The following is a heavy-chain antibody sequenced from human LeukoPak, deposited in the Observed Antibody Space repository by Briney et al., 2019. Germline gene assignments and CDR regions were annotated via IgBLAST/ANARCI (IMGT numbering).Heavy chain of an antibody. Sequence: GGSLRLSCAASGFTFSSYAMSWVRQAPGKGLEWVSAISGSGGSTYYAASVKGRFTISRDNSKNTLYLQMNSLRAEDTAVYYCAKARAYSYASDYWGQGTLVTVSS. CDR3: AKARAYSYASDY. J-gene: IGHJ4*02. CDR1: GFTFSSYA. V-gene: IGHV3-23*01. D-gene: IGHD5-18*01. CDR2: ISGSGGST.